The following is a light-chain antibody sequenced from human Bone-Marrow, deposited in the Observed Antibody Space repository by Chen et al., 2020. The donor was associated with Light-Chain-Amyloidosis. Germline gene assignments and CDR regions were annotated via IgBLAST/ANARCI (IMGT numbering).Light chain of an antibody. CDR1: CDINVGSYR. CDR2: FKSDSED. J-gene: IGLJ3*02. V-gene: IGLV5-45*02. Sequence: QAVLPLPSSLSASPGASASLTCPFPCDINVGSYRIYWYQQKPGSPPQYLLRFKSDSEDQRGSGVPSRFSGSRDVSANAGILLISGLQSEDEADYYCMIWHSTAWVFGGGTKLTVL. CDR3: MIWHSTAWV.